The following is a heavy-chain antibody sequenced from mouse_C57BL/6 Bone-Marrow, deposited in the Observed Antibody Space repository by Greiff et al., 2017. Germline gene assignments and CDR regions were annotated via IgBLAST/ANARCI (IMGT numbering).Heavy chain of an antibody. V-gene: IGHV5-4*01. CDR3: VLYDYDGPSFAY. CDR2: ISDGGSYT. CDR1: GFTFSSYA. J-gene: IGHJ3*01. Sequence: EVQLVESGGGLVKPGGSLKLSCAASGFTFSSYAMSWVRQTPEKRLEWVATISDGGSYTYYPDNVKGRFTISRDNAKNNLYLQMSHLKSEDTAMYYCVLYDYDGPSFAYWGQGTLVTVSA. D-gene: IGHD2-4*01.